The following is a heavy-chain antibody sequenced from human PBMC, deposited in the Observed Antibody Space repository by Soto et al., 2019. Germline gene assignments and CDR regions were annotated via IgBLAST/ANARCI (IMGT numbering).Heavy chain of an antibody. CDR2: INPNGGVT. CDR3: AGESGGATATLDYYYFYMDV. Sequence: QVQLVQSGAEVRKPGASVTVSCRSYGDSFNDYYIHWVRQAPGQGFEWMGWINPNGGVTKYAQKFQGWVSMTRDTSIRTVYMQLSRLRSDETAVYYCAGESGGATATLDYYYFYMDVWGTGTTVTVSS. CDR1: GDSFNDYY. J-gene: IGHJ6*03. V-gene: IGHV1-2*04. D-gene: IGHD5-12*01.